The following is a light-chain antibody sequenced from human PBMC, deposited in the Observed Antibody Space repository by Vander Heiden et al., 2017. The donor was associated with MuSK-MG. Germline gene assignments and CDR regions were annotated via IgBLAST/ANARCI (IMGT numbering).Light chain of an antibody. J-gene: IGLJ1*01. V-gene: IGLV3-21*02. Sequence: YVLTQPPSVSVAPGQTARIACEGDNIGTYSVHWYQQRPGQAPVLVVYDDRDRPSGIPERFSGSNSGDTATLTISRVEAGDEADYYCQVWDGRGDPVFGTGTKVTGL. CDR2: DDR. CDR3: QVWDGRGDPV. CDR1: NIGTYS.